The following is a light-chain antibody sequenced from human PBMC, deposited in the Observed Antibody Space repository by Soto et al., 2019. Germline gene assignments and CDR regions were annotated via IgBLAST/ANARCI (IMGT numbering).Light chain of an antibody. CDR1: QSVLYSATNKNY. Sequence: DIVLTQSPDSLAVSLGERATINCKSSQSVLYSATNKNYLAWYQQKPGQPPRLLFYWASTRESGVPDRFSGSGSGTDFTRTISSLQAEDVAVYYCHQYYYISWTFGQGTKVEIK. CDR2: WAS. V-gene: IGKV4-1*01. CDR3: HQYYYISWT. J-gene: IGKJ1*01.